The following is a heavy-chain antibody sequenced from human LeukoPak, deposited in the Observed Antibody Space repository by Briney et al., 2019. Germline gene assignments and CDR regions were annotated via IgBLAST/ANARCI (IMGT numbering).Heavy chain of an antibody. CDR1: GSTFSSHL. V-gene: IGHV3-74*01. J-gene: IGHJ4*02. CDR3: VRELAVASDY. D-gene: IGHD6-19*01. Sequence: GGSLRLSCAASGSTFSSHLMDWVRQAPEKGLVWVSRINSDGSTTTYADSVKGRFTISRDNAKNTLYLQMNSLRAEDTAVYYCVRELAVASDYWGQGTLVTVSS. CDR2: INSDGSTT.